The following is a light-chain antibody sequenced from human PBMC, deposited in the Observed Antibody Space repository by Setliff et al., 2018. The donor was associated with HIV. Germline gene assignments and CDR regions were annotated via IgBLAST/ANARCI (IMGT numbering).Light chain of an antibody. CDR3: CSNAGRYTWV. Sequence: QSALTQPASVSGSPGQSITISCTGTNSDIGENMYVSWYQQHPGKAPKLMIFAVSNRPSGVSYRFSGSKSGNTASLTISGLQTEDEADYYCCSNAGRYTWVFGGGTKVTVL. CDR2: AVS. V-gene: IGLV2-14*03. J-gene: IGLJ3*02. CDR1: NSDIGENMY.